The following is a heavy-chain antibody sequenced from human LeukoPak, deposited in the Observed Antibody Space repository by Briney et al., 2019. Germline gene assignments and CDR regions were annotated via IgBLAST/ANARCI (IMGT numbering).Heavy chain of an antibody. J-gene: IGHJ4*02. CDR1: GFTFSSYA. D-gene: IGHD6-13*01. V-gene: IGHV3-30-3*01. Sequence: GRSLRLSCAASGFTFSSYAMHWVRQAPGKGLEWVAVISYDGSNKYYADSVKGRFTISRDNSKNTLYLQMNSLRAEDTAVYYCARSVGAATAFDFWGQGILVTVSS. CDR2: ISYDGSNK. CDR3: ARSVGAATAFDF.